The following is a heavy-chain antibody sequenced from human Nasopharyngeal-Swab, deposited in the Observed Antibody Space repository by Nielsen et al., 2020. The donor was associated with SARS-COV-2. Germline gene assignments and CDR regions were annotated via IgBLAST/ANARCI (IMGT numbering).Heavy chain of an antibody. CDR3: ARARGAYGDYYYYYYTDV. D-gene: IGHD4-17*01. CDR2: TYYRSKWYN. V-gene: IGHV6-1*01. J-gene: IGHJ6*03. Sequence: SPSRGLEWLGRTYYRSKWYNDYAVSVKSRITINPDTSKNQFSLHLNSVTPEDTAVYYCARARGAYGDYYYYYYTDVWGKGTTVTVSS.